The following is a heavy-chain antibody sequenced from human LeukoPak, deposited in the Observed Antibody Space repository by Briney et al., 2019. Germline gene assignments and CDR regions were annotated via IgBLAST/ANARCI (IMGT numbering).Heavy chain of an antibody. CDR2: ITGSSDST. J-gene: IGHJ4*02. CDR3: AKDNCSSTSCHITFDY. Sequence: GGSQRLSCAASGFTFSSYVMSWVRQAPGKGLEWVSAITGSSDSTYYADSVKGRFTISRDNSKNTLYLQMNSLRAEDTAVYHCAKDNCSSTSCHITFDYWGQGTLVTVSS. V-gene: IGHV3-23*01. CDR1: GFTFSSYV. D-gene: IGHD2-2*01.